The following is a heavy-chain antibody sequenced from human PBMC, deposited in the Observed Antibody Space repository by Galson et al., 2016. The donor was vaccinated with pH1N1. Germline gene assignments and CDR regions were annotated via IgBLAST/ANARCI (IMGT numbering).Heavy chain of an antibody. CDR3: VRGVGIAAAA. V-gene: IGHV3-7*01. J-gene: IGHJ5*02. Sequence: SLRLSCAASGFTFSSYWMNWVRQAPGKGLEWVANIKQDGSEKYYVDSVKGRFTISRDNAKNSLYMQMNSLRAEDTAVYYCVRGVGIAAAAWGQGTLVTVSS. CDR2: IKQDGSEK. D-gene: IGHD6-13*01. CDR1: GFTFSSYW.